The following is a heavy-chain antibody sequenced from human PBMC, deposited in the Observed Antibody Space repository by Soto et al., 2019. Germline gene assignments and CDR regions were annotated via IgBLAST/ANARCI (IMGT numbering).Heavy chain of an antibody. J-gene: IGHJ4*02. D-gene: IGHD1-7*01. V-gene: IGHV3-49*03. Sequence: LRLSCTASGFTFGDYAMSWLRQAPGKRLEWVGFIRSKAYGGTTEYAASVKGRFTISRDDSKSLAYLQMNSLKTEDTAVYFCARDSPVSGTTHYFGYWDQGTLVTVSS. CDR3: ARDSPVSGTTHYFGY. CDR2: IRSKAYGGTT. CDR1: GFTFGDYA.